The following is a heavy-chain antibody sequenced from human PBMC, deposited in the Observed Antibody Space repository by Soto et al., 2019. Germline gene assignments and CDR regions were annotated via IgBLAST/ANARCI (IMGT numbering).Heavy chain of an antibody. V-gene: IGHV4-4*02. CDR1: GGSISSSNW. D-gene: IGHD6-13*01. CDR3: ASIAAAGTNFDY. J-gene: IGHJ4*02. CDR2: IYHSGST. Sequence: QVQLQESGPGLVKPSGTLSLTCAVSGGSISSSNWLSWVRQPPGKGLEWIGEIYHSGSTNYNPSLKSRVTISVDKSTNQFSLKLSSVTAADTAVYSCASIAAAGTNFDYWGQGTLVTVSS.